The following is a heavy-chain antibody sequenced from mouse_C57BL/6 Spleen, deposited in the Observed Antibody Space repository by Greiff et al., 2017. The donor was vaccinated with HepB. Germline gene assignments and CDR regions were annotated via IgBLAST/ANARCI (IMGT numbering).Heavy chain of an antibody. Sequence: VQLQQSGAELVRPGASVTLSCKASGYTFTDYEMHWVKQTPVHGLEWIGAIDPETGGTAYTQKFKGKAILTADKSSSTAYMELRSLTSEDSAVYYCTSYGSSLLDYWGQGTTLTVSS. CDR1: GYTFTDYE. D-gene: IGHD1-1*01. CDR3: TSYGSSLLDY. CDR2: IDPETGGT. V-gene: IGHV1-15*01. J-gene: IGHJ2*01.